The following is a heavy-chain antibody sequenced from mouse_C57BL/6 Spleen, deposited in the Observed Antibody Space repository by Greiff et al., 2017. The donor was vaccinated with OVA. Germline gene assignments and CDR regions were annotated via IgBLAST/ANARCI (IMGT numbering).Heavy chain of an antibody. J-gene: IGHJ4*01. CDR1: GYTFTSYW. CDR2: IDPSDSYT. Sequence: QVQLQQPGAELVKPGASVKLSCKASGYTFTSYWMQWVKQRPGQGLEWIGEIDPSDSYTNYNQKFKGKATLTVDTSSSTAYMQLSSLTSEDSAVYYCARRDYAMDYWGQGTSVTVSS. V-gene: IGHV1-50*01. CDR3: ARRDYAMDY.